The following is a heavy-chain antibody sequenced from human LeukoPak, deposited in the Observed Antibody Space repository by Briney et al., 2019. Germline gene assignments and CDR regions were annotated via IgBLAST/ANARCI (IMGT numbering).Heavy chain of an antibody. J-gene: IGHJ4*02. CDR3: ARDLRGLFDYFDY. CDR2: INPDSGDT. V-gene: IGHV1-2*02. D-gene: IGHD2/OR15-2a*01. CDR1: GYPFTGYY. Sequence: ASVKLSCKASGYPFTGYYMHWVRQAPGQGLEWMGWINPDSGDTNYAQKFQGRVTMTRDTSISTAYMELSRLRSDDTAVFYCARDLRGLFDYFDYWGQGTLVTVSS.